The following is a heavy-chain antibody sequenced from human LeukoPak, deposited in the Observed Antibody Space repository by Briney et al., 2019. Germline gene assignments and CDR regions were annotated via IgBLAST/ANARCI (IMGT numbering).Heavy chain of an antibody. V-gene: IGHV4-59*01. Sequence: SETLSLTCTVSGGSISSYYWSWTRQPPGKGLEWIGYIYYSGSTNYNPSLKSRVTISVDTSKNQFSLKLSSVTAVDTAVYYCARVKFDFWSGPYYFDYWGQGTLVTVSS. D-gene: IGHD3-3*01. J-gene: IGHJ4*02. CDR1: GGSISSYY. CDR2: IYYSGST. CDR3: ARVKFDFWSGPYYFDY.